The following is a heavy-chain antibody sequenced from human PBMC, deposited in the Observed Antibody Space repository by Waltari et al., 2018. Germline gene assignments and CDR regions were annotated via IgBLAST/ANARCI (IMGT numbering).Heavy chain of an antibody. V-gene: IGHV4-59*01. CDR1: GGSISSYY. J-gene: IGHJ6*02. Sequence: QVQLQESGPGLVKPSETLSLTCPVSGGSISSYYWSWIRQPPGKGLEWIGYIYYSGSTNYNPSLKSRVTISVDTSKNQFSLKLSSVTAADTAVYYCARAPRSDEDYYYYYGMDVWGQGTTVTVSS. CDR3: ARAPRSDEDYYYYYGMDV. CDR2: IYYSGST.